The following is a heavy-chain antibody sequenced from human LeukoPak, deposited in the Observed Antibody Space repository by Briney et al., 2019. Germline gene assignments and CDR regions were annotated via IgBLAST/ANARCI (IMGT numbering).Heavy chain of an antibody. V-gene: IGHV1-2*06. CDR1: GYTFTGYY. Sequence: GASVKVSCKASGYTFTGYYMHWVRQAPGQGLEWMGRINPNSGGTNYAQKFQGRVTMTTDTSTSTAYMELRSLRSDDTAVYYCARSILLSWNWFDPWGQGTLVAVSS. J-gene: IGHJ5*02. D-gene: IGHD3-10*01. CDR3: ARSILLSWNWFDP. CDR2: INPNSGGT.